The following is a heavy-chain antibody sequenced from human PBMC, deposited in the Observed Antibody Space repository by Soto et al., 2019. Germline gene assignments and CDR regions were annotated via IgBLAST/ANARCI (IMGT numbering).Heavy chain of an antibody. CDR1: GFTFSSYA. V-gene: IGHV3-30-3*01. CDR2: ISYDGSNK. D-gene: IGHD3-3*01. Sequence: PVGSLRLSCAASGFTFSSYAMHWVRQAPGKGLEWVAVISYDGSNKYYADSVKGRFTISRDNSKNTLYLQMNSLRAEDTAVYYCARAITLLEWRYYYYGMDVWGQGTTVTVSS. CDR3: ARAITLLEWRYYYYGMDV. J-gene: IGHJ6*02.